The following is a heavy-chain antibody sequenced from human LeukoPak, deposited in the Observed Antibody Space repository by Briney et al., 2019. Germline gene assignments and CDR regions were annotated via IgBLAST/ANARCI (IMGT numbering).Heavy chain of an antibody. Sequence: PSETLSLTCTDSGGSISSYYWSWIRQHPGKGLEWIGYIYYSGSTNYNPSLKSRVTISVDTSKNQFSLKLSSVTAADTAVYYCARPYRSGWHGSFDYWGQGSLVTVSS. CDR3: ARPYRSGWHGSFDY. CDR1: GGSISSYY. V-gene: IGHV4-59*01. CDR2: IYYSGST. D-gene: IGHD6-19*01. J-gene: IGHJ4*02.